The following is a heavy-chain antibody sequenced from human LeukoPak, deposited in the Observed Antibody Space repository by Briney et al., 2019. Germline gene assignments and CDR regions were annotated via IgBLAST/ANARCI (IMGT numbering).Heavy chain of an antibody. CDR2: IYYSGST. V-gene: IGHV4-59*12. J-gene: IGHJ5*02. Sequence: SETLSLTCTVSGGSFSTYYWSWIRQPPGKGLEWIGYIYYSGSTDYNPSLKSRVTMSLDTSKNQFSLNLSSVTAADTAVYYCARGLGYCSGGSCYAKMYNWFDPWGQGTLVTVSS. CDR3: ARGLGYCSGGSCYAKMYNWFDP. D-gene: IGHD2-15*01. CDR1: GGSFSTYY.